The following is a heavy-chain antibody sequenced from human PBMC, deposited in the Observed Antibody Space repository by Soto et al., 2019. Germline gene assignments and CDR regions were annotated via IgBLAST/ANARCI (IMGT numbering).Heavy chain of an antibody. V-gene: IGHV3-30*18. D-gene: IGHD6-13*01. CDR1: GFTFSSYG. CDR2: ISYDGSNK. CDR3: AKVIAGTTFDY. J-gene: IGHJ4*02. Sequence: GGSLRLSCAASGFTFSSYGMHWVRQAPGRGLEWVAVISYDGSNKYYADSVKGRFTISRDNSKNTLYLQMNSLRAEDTAVYYCAKVIAGTTFDYWGQGTLVTVSS.